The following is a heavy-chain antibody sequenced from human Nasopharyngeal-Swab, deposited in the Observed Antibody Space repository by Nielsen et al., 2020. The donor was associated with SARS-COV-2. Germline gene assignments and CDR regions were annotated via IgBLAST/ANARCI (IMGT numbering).Heavy chain of an antibody. D-gene: IGHD3-16*02. CDR3: AKLLMITFGGVIVDNFDY. CDR2: ISASGGST. Sequence: GESLKISCAASGFTFSSYAMSWVRQAPGKGLEWVSAISASGGSTYSADSVKGRFTISRDNSKNTLYLQMNSLRAEDTAVYYCAKLLMITFGGVIVDNFDYWGQGTLVTVSS. V-gene: IGHV3-23*01. J-gene: IGHJ4*02. CDR1: GFTFSSYA.